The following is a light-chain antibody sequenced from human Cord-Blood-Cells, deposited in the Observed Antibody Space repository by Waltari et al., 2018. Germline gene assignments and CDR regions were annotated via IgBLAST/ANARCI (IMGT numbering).Light chain of an antibody. CDR3: SSYTSSSTWV. CDR2: DVS. Sequence: QSALTQPASVSGSPGQSITISCTGTSSAVGGYHYVSWYQQHPGKAPKLMIYDVSNRPSVVSNRFSGSKSGNTASLTISGLQAEDEADYYCSSYTSSSTWVFGGGTKLTVL. J-gene: IGLJ3*02. CDR1: SSAVGGYHY. V-gene: IGLV2-14*01.